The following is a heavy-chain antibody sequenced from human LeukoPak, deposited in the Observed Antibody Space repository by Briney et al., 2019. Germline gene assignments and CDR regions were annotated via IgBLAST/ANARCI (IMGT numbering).Heavy chain of an antibody. CDR3: ARVVGSGSFDY. Sequence: GGSLKLSCAASGFTFSSYWMSWVRQAPGKGLEWVANIKQDGSEKYYVDSVKGRFTISRDNAKNSLYLQMNSLRAEDTAVYYCARVVGSGSFDYWGQGTLVTVSS. CDR2: IKQDGSEK. V-gene: IGHV3-7*01. D-gene: IGHD3-10*01. CDR1: GFTFSSYW. J-gene: IGHJ4*02.